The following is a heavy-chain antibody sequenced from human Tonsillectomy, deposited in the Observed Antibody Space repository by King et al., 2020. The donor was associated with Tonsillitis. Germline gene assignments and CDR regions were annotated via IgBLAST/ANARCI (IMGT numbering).Heavy chain of an antibody. CDR1: GGSISGHY. V-gene: IGHV4-59*11. Sequence: LQLQESGPGLVKPSETLSLTCTVSGGSISGHYWSWIRQPPGKGLEWIGYIYYSGSTKYNPSLTSRVTISVDTSKNQFSLKLSSVTGADTAVYYCARGGGYCSGGSCYSGYYYYGMDVWGQGTTVTVSS. CDR2: IYYSGST. CDR3: ARGGGYCSGGSCYSGYYYYGMDV. D-gene: IGHD2-15*01. J-gene: IGHJ6*02.